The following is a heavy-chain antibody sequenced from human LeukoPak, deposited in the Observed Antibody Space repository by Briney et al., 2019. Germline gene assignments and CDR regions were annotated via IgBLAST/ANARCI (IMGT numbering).Heavy chain of an antibody. CDR1: GYTFTSYD. CDR2: MNPNSGNT. CDR3: ARVGSYCTSTSCFDY. D-gene: IGHD2-2*01. J-gene: IGHJ4*02. Sequence: ASVEVSCKASGYTFTSYDINWVRQATGQGLEWMGWMNPNSGNTGYAQKFQGRVTITRNTSISTAYMELSSLRSEDTAVYYCARVGSYCTSTSCFDYWGQGTLVAVSS. V-gene: IGHV1-8*03.